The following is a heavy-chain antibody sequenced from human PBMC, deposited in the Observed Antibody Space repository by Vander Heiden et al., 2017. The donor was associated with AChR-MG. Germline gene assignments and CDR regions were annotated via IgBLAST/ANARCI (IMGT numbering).Heavy chain of an antibody. CDR3: ARSPVYSILRWFDP. Sequence: QVQLQQWGAGLLKPSETLSLTCAVYGGSFSGYYWSWIRQPPGKGLEWIGKINHSGSTNYNPSLKSRVTISVDTSKNQFSLKLSSVTAADTAVYYCARSPVYSILRWFDPWGQGTLVTVSS. CDR2: INHSGST. V-gene: IGHV4-34*01. J-gene: IGHJ5*02. D-gene: IGHD6-13*01. CDR1: GGSFSGYY.